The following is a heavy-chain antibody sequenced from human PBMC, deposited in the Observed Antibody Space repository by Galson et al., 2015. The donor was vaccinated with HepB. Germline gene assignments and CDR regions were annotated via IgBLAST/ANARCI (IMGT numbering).Heavy chain of an antibody. D-gene: IGHD3-22*01. CDR2: ISSSSSYT. V-gene: IGHV3-11*06. CDR1: GFTFSDYY. Sequence: SLRLSCAASGFTFSDYYMSWIRQAPGKGLEWVSYISSSSSYTNYADSVKGRFTISRDNAKNSLYLQMNSLRAEDTAVYYCARDYYDSSGYPLYYFDYWGQGTLVTVSS. CDR3: ARDYYDSSGYPLYYFDY. J-gene: IGHJ4*02.